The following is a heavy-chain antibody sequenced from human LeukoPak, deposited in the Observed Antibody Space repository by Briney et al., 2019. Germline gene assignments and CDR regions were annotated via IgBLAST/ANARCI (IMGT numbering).Heavy chain of an antibody. V-gene: IGHV4-59*11. J-gene: IGHJ3*02. Sequence: PSETLSLTCAVTGDSFSSHYWTWIRQSPGTGLEWIGYISHIGRTNYNPSLKSRVTISIDTSKNQFSLKLRSVTAADTAVYYCARDLVTVTKGFDIWGQGTMVSVSS. CDR1: GDSFSSHY. D-gene: IGHD4-17*01. CDR3: ARDLVTVTKGFDI. CDR2: ISHIGRT.